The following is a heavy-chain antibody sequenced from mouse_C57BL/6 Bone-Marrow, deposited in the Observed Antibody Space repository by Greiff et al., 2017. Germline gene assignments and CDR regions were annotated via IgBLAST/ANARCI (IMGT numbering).Heavy chain of an antibody. V-gene: IGHV1-50*01. D-gene: IGHD1-1*01. CDR3: ARQFITTVVAGYYFDY. CDR2: IDPSDSYT. J-gene: IGHJ2*01. CDR1: GYTFTSYW. Sequence: QVQLQQPGAELVKPGASVKLSCKASGYTFTSYWMQWVKQRPGQGLEWIGEIDPSDSYTNYNQKFKGKATLTVDTSSSTAYMQLSSLTSEDSPVYYCARQFITTVVAGYYFDYWGQGTTLTVSS.